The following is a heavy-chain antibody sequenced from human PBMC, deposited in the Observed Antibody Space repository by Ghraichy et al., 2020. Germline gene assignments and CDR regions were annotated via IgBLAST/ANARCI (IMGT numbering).Heavy chain of an antibody. V-gene: IGHV3-48*02. D-gene: IGHD4-23*01. J-gene: IGHJ6*02. Sequence: GGSLRLSCVGSGFTFGSYSMNWVRQSPGKRLEWVSYITPSSRTTSYADSVRGRFTISRDNAQNSLYLQMNSLRDEDTAVYYCARGATVVRFFYYNGMDVWGQGTPVTVSS. CDR1: GFTFGSYS. CDR2: ITPSSRTT. CDR3: ARGATVVRFFYYNGMDV.